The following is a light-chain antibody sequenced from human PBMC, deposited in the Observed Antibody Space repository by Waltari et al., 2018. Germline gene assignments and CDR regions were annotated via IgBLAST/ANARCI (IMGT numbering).Light chain of an antibody. J-gene: IGLJ3*02. CDR3: AAWDDSLNGRWE. CDR1: SSHIGSNI. CDR2: RNE. Sequence: QSVLTQPPSAPGTTGRWVTISCSGSSSHIGSNIVNWYQQVPGTTPNLLIYRNERRPAGVPDRFSGSKSGTSATLAISGLRSEDEADYYCAAWDDSLNGRWEFGGGTKLTVL. V-gene: IGLV1-44*01.